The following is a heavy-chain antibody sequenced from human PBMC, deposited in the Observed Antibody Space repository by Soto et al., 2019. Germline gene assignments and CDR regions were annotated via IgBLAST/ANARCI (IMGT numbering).Heavy chain of an antibody. CDR1: GGTFSSYA. J-gene: IGHJ6*02. Sequence: QVQLVQSGAEVKKPGSSVKVSCKASGGTFSSYAISWVRQAPGQGLEWMGGIIPIFGTANYAQKFQGRVTITADESTSTAYMELSSLRPEDTAVYYCASLDGWLDHPEPPNYYYYYYGMDVWGQGTTVTVSS. D-gene: IGHD5-12*01. CDR3: ASLDGWLDHPEPPNYYYYYYGMDV. V-gene: IGHV1-69*12. CDR2: IIPIFGTA.